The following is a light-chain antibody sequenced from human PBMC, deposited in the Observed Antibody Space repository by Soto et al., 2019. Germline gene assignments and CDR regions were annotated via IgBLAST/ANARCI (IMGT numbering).Light chain of an antibody. CDR3: QQQGT. CDR2: AAS. V-gene: IGKV3-20*01. CDR1: RSLSSSY. J-gene: IGKJ2*01. Sequence: EIVLTQSPCTLSLSPGERATLSCRASRSLSSSYVVWYQQKPGQAPRLLIYAASRRATGIPDRFSGSGSATEYTLTISRLEPEDVAVYYCQQQGTFGQGTKLEIK.